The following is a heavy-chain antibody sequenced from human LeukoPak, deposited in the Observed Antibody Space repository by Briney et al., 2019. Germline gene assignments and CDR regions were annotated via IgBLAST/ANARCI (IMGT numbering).Heavy chain of an antibody. CDR3: ALWFGDWFDP. CDR1: GGSISSSSYY. CDR2: IYYSGST. Sequence: SETLSLTCTVSGGSISSSSYYWGWIRQPPGKGLEWIGSIYYSGSTYYNPSLKSRVTISVDTSKNQFSLKLSSVTAADTAVYYWALWFGDWFDPWGQGTLVTVSS. D-gene: IGHD3-10*01. J-gene: IGHJ5*02. V-gene: IGHV4-39*07.